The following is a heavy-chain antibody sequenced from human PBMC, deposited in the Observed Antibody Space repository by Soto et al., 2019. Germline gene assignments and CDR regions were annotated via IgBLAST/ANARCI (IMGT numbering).Heavy chain of an antibody. D-gene: IGHD5-18*01. V-gene: IGHV3-7*01. CDR2: INRGASGT. J-gene: IGHJ4*02. CDR3: ATLDTAEIQTAAY. CDR1: VFIFRAYC. Sequence: PGGSLRLSCAGSVFIFRAYCMSWVRPGPGKGLEWVAMINRGASGTHYVDSVKGRFTISRDNAKNSLYLQMNSLRVEDTAVYYCATLDTAEIQTAAYWGQGTLVTVSS.